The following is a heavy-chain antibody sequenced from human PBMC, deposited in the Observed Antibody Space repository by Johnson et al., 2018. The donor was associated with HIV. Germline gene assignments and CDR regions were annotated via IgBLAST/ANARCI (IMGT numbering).Heavy chain of an antibody. V-gene: IGHV3-NL1*01. J-gene: IGHJ3*01. Sequence: QMQLVESGGGVVQPGRSLRLSCAASGFTFSSYGMHWVRQAPGKGLEWVAVIYSGGSTFYADSVKGRFTISRDNSKNTLYLQMNNLRAEDTAVYYCAKGGEVWYGAFDFWGQGTMAIVSS. CDR3: AKGGEVWYGAFDF. CDR2: IYSGGST. CDR1: GFTFSSYG. D-gene: IGHD6-13*01.